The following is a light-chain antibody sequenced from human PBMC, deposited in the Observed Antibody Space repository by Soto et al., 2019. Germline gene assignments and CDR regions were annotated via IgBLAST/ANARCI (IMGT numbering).Light chain of an antibody. Sequence: EIVLTQSPGTLSLSPGERATLSCSASQSVSSSYLAWYQQKPGQAPRLLIYGASSRAPGIPDRFSGSGSGTDFTLTISRLEPEDFAVYYCQQYGGSPPTFGQGTKLEIK. V-gene: IGKV3-20*01. CDR2: GAS. CDR3: QQYGGSPPT. J-gene: IGKJ2*01. CDR1: QSVSSSY.